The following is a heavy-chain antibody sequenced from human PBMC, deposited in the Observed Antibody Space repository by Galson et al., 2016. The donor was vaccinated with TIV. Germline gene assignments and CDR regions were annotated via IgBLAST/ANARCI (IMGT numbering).Heavy chain of an antibody. V-gene: IGHV1-2*02. D-gene: IGHD4-17*01. CDR2: INPDSGDT. J-gene: IGHJ3*02. CDR3: ARDPSPVTTSPFDI. Sequence: AEVKKPGASVKVSCKASGYTFTGYYMHWVRQAPGQGLEWMGWINPDSGDTNYSQKFQGRVTMTRDTSINTAYMELSNLKSDDTAVYYCARDPSPVTTSPFDIWGQGTMVTVSS. CDR1: GYTFTGYY.